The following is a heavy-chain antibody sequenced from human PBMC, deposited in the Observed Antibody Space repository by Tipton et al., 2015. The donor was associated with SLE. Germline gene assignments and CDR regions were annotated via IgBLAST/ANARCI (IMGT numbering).Heavy chain of an antibody. CDR2: IYSDESDT. J-gene: IGHJ4*02. V-gene: IGHV3-23*03. Sequence: SLRLSCAASGFSFSDYAMSWVRQAPGKGLEWVSIIYSDESDTFYADSVKGRFTISRDNSKNTLYLQMNSLRADDTAVYYCARADPLRFDSWGQGSLVTVSS. CDR1: GFSFSDYA. D-gene: IGHD3-16*01. CDR3: ARADPLRFDS.